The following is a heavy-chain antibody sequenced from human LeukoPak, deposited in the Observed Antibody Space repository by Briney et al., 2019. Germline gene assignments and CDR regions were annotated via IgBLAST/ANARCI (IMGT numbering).Heavy chain of an antibody. CDR2: INSDGSST. Sequence: PGGSLRLSCAASGFTFSSYWMHWVRQAPGKGLVWVSRINSDGSSTSYADSVKGRFTISRDNAKNSLYFQMNSLRAEDTAVYYCARDRSTDFWSGYYTNYFDCWGQGTLVTVSS. J-gene: IGHJ4*02. CDR1: GFTFSSYW. V-gene: IGHV3-74*01. CDR3: ARDRSTDFWSGYYTNYFDC. D-gene: IGHD3-3*01.